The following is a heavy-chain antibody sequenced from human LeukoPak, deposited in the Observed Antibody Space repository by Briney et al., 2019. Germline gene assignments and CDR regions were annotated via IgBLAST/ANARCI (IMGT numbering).Heavy chain of an antibody. V-gene: IGHV3-48*04. D-gene: IGHD2-15*01. CDR1: GFDFGDHA. CDR3: ASQAVVAVTPFDY. CDR2: ISSSSSTI. Sequence: PGGSLRLSCEGSGFDFGDHAMHWVRQAPGKGLEWVSYISSSSSTIYYADSVKGRFTISRDNAKNSLYLQMNSLRAEDTAVYYCASQAVVAVTPFDYWGQGTLVTVSS. J-gene: IGHJ4*02.